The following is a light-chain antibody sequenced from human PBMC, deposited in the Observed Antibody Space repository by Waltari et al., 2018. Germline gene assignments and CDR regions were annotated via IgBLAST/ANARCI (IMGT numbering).Light chain of an antibody. V-gene: IGLV2-14*03. Sequence: WHQQHPAKAPKLLIYDVTQRPSGISHRFSGSKSGYTASLTISGLQSEDEADYYCLSYTTSDTYVFGSGTRVTVL. J-gene: IGLJ1*01. CDR3: LSYTTSDTYV. CDR2: DVT.